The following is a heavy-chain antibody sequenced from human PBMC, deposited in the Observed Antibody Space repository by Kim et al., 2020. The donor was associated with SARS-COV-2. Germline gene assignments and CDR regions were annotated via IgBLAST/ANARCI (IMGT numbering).Heavy chain of an antibody. D-gene: IGHD6-13*01. CDR2: IYTSGST. V-gene: IGHV4-61*02. J-gene: IGHJ4*02. CDR1: GGSISSGSYY. Sequence: SETLSLTCTVSGGSISSGSYYWSWIRQPAGKGLEWIGRIYTSGSTNYNPSLKSRVTISVDTSKNQFSLKLSSVTAADTAVYYCARQAISSSWSGAFDYWGQGTLVTVSS. CDR3: ARQAISSSWSGAFDY.